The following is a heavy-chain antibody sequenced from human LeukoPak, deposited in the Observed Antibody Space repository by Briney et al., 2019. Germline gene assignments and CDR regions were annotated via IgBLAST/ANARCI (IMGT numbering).Heavy chain of an antibody. V-gene: IGHV4-30-2*05. J-gene: IGHJ6*02. CDR2: IYHSGST. CDR1: GGSISSGGYY. CDR3: ARLTQGWVCSSTSCYRDV. Sequence: PSQTLSLTCTVSGGSISSGGYYWSWIRQPPGKGLEWIGYIYHSGSTYYNPSLKSRVTISVDTSKNQFSLKLSSVTVADTAVYYCARLTQGWVCSSTSCYRDVWGQGTTVTVSS. D-gene: IGHD2-2*02.